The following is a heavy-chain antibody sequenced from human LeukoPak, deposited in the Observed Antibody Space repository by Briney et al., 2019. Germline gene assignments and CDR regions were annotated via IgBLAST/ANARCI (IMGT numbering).Heavy chain of an antibody. V-gene: IGHV3-23*01. CDR2: VSGSGNTI. J-gene: IGHJ4*02. CDR1: GFSFTTYA. CDR3: ARDVYLPYYFDY. Sequence: GGSLRLSCAASGFSFTTYALSWVRQAPGKGLEWISVVSGSGNTIYYADSVKGRFTISRDPSKKTVFLQMNSLRAEDTAVYYCARDVYLPYYFDYWGQGTLVTVSS.